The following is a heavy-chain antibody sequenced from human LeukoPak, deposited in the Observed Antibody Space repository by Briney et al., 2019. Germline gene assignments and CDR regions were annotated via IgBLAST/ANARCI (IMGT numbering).Heavy chain of an antibody. CDR2: IKLDGTQK. V-gene: IGHV3-7*01. D-gene: IGHD3/OR15-3a*01. Sequence: QPGGSLRLSCAASGFTFRNYWMSWIRQAPGRGLEWVANIKLDGTQKNYIQSVRGRFTISRDNARNFPYLQLSSLRAEDTAVYYCTRDFWTDYWGQGTLVTVSS. CDR3: TRDFWTDY. CDR1: GFTFRNYW. J-gene: IGHJ4*02.